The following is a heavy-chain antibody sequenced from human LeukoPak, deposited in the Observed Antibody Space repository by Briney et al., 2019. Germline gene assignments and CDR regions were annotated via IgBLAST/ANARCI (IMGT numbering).Heavy chain of an antibody. D-gene: IGHD3-3*01. V-gene: IGHV3-11*01. J-gene: IGHJ4*02. CDR1: VFTFSDYY. Sequence: PGGCLRLSCAASVFTFSDYYMSWIRQAPGKGLEWIIYISSSGSTIYYADSVKGRFTISRDNAKNSLYLQMNSLRAEDTAVYYCARDTIFGVAPLDYWGQGTLVTVSS. CDR3: ARDTIFGVAPLDY. CDR2: ISSSGSTI.